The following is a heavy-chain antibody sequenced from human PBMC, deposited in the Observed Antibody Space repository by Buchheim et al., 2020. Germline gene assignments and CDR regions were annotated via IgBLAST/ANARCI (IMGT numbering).Heavy chain of an antibody. Sequence: EVQLVQSGAEVKKPGESLRISCTGSGYSFTSYWISWLRQMPGKGLEWMGRIDPSDSYTNYSPSFQGHVTISADTSISTAYLQWSSLKAADTAMYYCARLVRFKGRWLQRSYWYFDLWGRGTL. CDR1: GYSFTSYW. CDR3: ARLVRFKGRWLQRSYWYFDL. V-gene: IGHV5-10-1*03. D-gene: IGHD5-24*01. CDR2: IDPSDSYT. J-gene: IGHJ2*01.